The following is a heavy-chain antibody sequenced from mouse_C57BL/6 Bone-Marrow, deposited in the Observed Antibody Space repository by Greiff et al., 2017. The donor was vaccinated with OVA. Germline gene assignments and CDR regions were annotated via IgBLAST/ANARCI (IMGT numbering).Heavy chain of an antibody. Sequence: VQLQQPGAELVKPGASPNISCKASGYTFTSYWITWVKQRPGQGLEWIGDIYPGSGSTNYNEKFKSKATLTVDTSSSTAYMQLSSLTSEDSAVYYCAPYGYDRYFDVWGTGTTVTVSS. CDR2: IYPGSGST. CDR1: GYTFTSYW. D-gene: IGHD2-2*01. J-gene: IGHJ1*03. CDR3: APYGYDRYFDV. V-gene: IGHV1-55*01.